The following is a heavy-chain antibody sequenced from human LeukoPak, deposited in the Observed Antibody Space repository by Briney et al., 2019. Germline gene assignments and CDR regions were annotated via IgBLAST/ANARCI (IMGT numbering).Heavy chain of an antibody. CDR2: ISSSSSYI. V-gene: IGHV3-21*01. CDR1: GFTLRSYS. J-gene: IGHJ4*02. Sequence: GGSLRLSCAASGFTLRSYSMSWVRQAPGKGLEWVSSISSSSSYIYYADSVKGRFTISRDNAKNSLYLQMNSLRAEDTAVYYCARVGYYYDSSGHDYWGQGTLVTVSS. CDR3: ARVGYYYDSSGHDY. D-gene: IGHD3-22*01.